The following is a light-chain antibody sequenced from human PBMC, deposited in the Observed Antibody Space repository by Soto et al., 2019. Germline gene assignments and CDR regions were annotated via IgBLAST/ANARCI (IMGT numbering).Light chain of an antibody. CDR3: QQYNSYSWT. CDR2: KAS. Sequence: DIQMTQSPSSLSASVGDRVTITCRASQSIGTWLAWYQQKPGKAPKVLIRKASSLESGAPSRFSGSGSGTEFTLTISSLQPGDFATYYCQQYNSYSWTFGQGTKGDIK. J-gene: IGKJ1*01. CDR1: QSIGTW. V-gene: IGKV1-5*03.